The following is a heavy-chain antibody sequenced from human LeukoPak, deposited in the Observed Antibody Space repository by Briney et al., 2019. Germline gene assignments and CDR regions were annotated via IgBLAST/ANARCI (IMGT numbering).Heavy chain of an antibody. CDR2: IYYSGST. Sequence: PSETLSLTCTVSGGSISSYYWSWIRQPPGKGLEWIGYIYYSGSTNYNPSLKSRVTISVDTSKNQFSLKLSSVTAADTAVYYCARDRYALTFDDWGQGTLVTVSS. CDR1: GGSISSYY. CDR3: ARDRYALTFDD. D-gene: IGHD3-16*02. V-gene: IGHV4-59*01. J-gene: IGHJ4*02.